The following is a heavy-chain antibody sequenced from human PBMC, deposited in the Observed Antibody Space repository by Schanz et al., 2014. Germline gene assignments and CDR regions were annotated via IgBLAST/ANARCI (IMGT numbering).Heavy chain of an antibody. V-gene: IGHV3-11*06. CDR2: INSRSNFI. D-gene: IGHD5-12*01. Sequence: QVQLVESGGGLVKPGGSLRLSCAASGFTFSDYYMSWIRQAPGKGLEWVSSINSRSNFIYYADSVKGRFTISRDNAKNSLYLQMNGLRAEDTAVYYCASAVATIRADSFDIWGQGTMVAVSS. CDR1: GFTFSDYY. J-gene: IGHJ3*02. CDR3: ASAVATIRADSFDI.